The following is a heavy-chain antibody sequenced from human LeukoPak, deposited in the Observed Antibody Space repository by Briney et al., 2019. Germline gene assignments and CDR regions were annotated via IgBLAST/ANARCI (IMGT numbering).Heavy chain of an antibody. CDR2: ISWNSGSI. CDR3: AKSPRRVATIDWYFDL. Sequence: GGSLRLSCAASGFTFDDYAMHWVRQAPGKGLEWVSGISWNSGSIGYADSVKGRFTISRDNAKNSLYLQMNSLRAEDTALYYCAKSPRRVATIDWYFDLWAVAPWSLSPQ. V-gene: IGHV3-9*01. CDR1: GFTFDDYA. D-gene: IGHD5-24*01. J-gene: IGHJ2*01.